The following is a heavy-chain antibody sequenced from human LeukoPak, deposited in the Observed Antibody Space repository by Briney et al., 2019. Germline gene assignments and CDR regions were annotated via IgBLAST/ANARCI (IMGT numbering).Heavy chain of an antibody. CDR3: AYYSGWYTDDAFDI. D-gene: IGHD6-19*01. CDR2: IYYSGST. Sequence: SQTLSLTCTVSGGSISSSSYYWGWIRQPPGKGLEWIGSIYYSGSTYYNPSLKSRVTISVDTSKNQFSLKLSSVTAADTAVYYCAYYSGWYTDDAFDIWGQGTMVTVSS. J-gene: IGHJ3*02. V-gene: IGHV4-39*07. CDR1: GGSISSSSYY.